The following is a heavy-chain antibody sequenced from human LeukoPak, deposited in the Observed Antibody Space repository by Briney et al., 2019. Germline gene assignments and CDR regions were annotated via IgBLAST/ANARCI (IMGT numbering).Heavy chain of an antibody. J-gene: IGHJ5*02. Sequence: SETLSLTCTVSGGSISSYYWSWIRQPPGKGLEWIGYIYNTGSANYNPSFKGRVTLSVGTSKDQFSLKLSSVTAADTAVYYCAREDRDGYNSRGNWFDPWGQGTLVTVSS. D-gene: IGHD5-24*01. CDR2: IYNTGSA. CDR3: AREDRDGYNSRGNWFDP. CDR1: GGSISSYY. V-gene: IGHV4-59*01.